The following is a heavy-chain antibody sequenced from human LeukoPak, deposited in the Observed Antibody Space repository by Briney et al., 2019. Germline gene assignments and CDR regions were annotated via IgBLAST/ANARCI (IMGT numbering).Heavy chain of an antibody. D-gene: IGHD6-13*01. J-gene: IGHJ4*02. CDR3: AGAAAAGVYSFDY. Sequence: SETLSLTCTVSGGSISSGGYYWSWIRQPPGKGLEWIGYIYHSGSTYYNPSLKSRVTISVDRSKNQFSLKLSSVTAADTAVYYGAGAAAAGVYSFDYWGREPRAAVP. CDR1: GGSISSGGYY. CDR2: IYHSGST. V-gene: IGHV4-30-2*01.